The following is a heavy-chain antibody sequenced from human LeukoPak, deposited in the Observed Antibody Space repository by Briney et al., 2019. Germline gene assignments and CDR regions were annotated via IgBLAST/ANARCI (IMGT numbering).Heavy chain of an antibody. Sequence: SVKVSCKASGGTFSSYAISWVRQAPGQGLEWMGRIIPILGIANYAQKFQGRVTITADKSTSTAYMELSSLRSEDTAVYYCARAGYDILTGYYTAFDYWGQGTLVTVSS. CDR3: ARAGYDILTGYYTAFDY. CDR2: IIPILGIA. CDR1: GGTFSSYA. V-gene: IGHV1-69*04. D-gene: IGHD3-9*01. J-gene: IGHJ4*02.